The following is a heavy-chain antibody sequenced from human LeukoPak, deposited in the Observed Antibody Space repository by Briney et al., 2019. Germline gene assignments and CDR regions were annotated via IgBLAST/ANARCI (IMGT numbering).Heavy chain of an antibody. V-gene: IGHV3-7*01. Sequence: GGSLRLSCAASGFTFSSYWMSWVRQTPGKGLEWVANIKKDGSEKNYVDSVKGRFTISIDNAKNSVYLQMKSLRAEDTAVYYCARTYYYDKGDHYRHFDYWGQGTLVTVSS. CDR3: ARTYYYDKGDHYRHFDY. J-gene: IGHJ4*02. CDR2: IKKDGSEK. D-gene: IGHD3-22*01. CDR1: GFTFSSYW.